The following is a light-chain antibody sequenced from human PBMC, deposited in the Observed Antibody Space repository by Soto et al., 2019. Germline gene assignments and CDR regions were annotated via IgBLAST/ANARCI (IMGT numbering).Light chain of an antibody. CDR3: QQRSNWPLT. V-gene: IGKV3-11*01. Sequence: EIVLTQSPATLSLSPGERATLSCRASQSVSTFLAWYQQKPGQAPRLLIYDASKRATGIPTRFSGSGSGTDFTLTISSLEPEDFAVYYGQQRSNWPLTFGGGTKVEIK. CDR2: DAS. CDR1: QSVSTF. J-gene: IGKJ4*01.